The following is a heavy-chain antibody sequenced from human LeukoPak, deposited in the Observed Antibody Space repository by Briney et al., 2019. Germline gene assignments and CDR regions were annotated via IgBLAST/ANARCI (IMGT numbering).Heavy chain of an antibody. Sequence: GGSLRLSCAASGFTFSSYSMNWVRQAPGKGLEWVSYISSSGSTIYYADSVKGRFTISRDNAKNSLYLQMNSLRAEDTAVYYCARDGSYALGWFDPWGQGTLVTVSS. CDR2: ISSSGSTI. V-gene: IGHV3-48*04. CDR3: ARDGSYALGWFDP. D-gene: IGHD1-26*01. J-gene: IGHJ5*02. CDR1: GFTFSSYS.